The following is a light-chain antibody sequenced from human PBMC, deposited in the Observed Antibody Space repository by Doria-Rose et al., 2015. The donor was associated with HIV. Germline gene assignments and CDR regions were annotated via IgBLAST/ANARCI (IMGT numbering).Light chain of an antibody. V-gene: IGKV3-20*01. CDR2: DAS. CDR1: QRVKSSY. Sequence: TQSPGTLSLSPGERATLSCMASQRVKSSYLARYQQRPGQAPRLLIYDASTRATGIPDRFSGSGSGTDIPLTISRLEPEDVAVYYCQQYGTSRGTFGQGTRLEIK. J-gene: IGKJ5*01. CDR3: QQYGTSRGT.